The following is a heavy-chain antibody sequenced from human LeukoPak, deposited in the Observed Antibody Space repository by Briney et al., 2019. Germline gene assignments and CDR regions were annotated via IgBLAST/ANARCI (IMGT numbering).Heavy chain of an antibody. CDR3: AREWVTSGSYRRFDY. CDR1: GGSISSGSYY. D-gene: IGHD1-26*01. V-gene: IGHV4-61*02. J-gene: IGHJ4*02. CDR2: IYTSGST. Sequence: SQTLSLTCTVSGGSISSGSYYWSWIRQPAGKGLEWIGRIYTSGSTNYNPSLKSRVTISVDTSKNQFSLKLSSVTAADTAVYYCAREWVTSGSYRRFDYWGQGTLSPSPQ.